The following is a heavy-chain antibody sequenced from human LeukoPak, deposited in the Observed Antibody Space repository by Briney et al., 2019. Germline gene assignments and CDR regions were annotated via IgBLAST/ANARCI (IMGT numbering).Heavy chain of an antibody. CDR1: GGTFSSYA. D-gene: IGHD4-17*01. CDR2: IHTNTENP. V-gene: IGHV7-4-1*02. CDR3: ARDYGDYAFGY. Sequence: ASVKVSCKASGGTFSSYAISWVRQAPGQGHEWMGWIHTNTENPTYAQGFTGRFVFSLDTSVSTAYLQISSLKAEDTAVYYCARDYGDYAFGYWGQGTLVTVSS. J-gene: IGHJ4*02.